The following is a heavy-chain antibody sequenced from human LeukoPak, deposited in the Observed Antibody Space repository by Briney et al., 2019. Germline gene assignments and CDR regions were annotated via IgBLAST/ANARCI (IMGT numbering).Heavy chain of an antibody. J-gene: IGHJ6*02. CDR1: GFTINGIY. D-gene: IGHD2-2*01. V-gene: IGHV3-66*01. CDR3: ASRVAPGYYYGMDV. CDR2: LSSGGST. Sequence: GGSLRLSCTASGFTINGIYLTWVRQAPGKGLECVSVLSSGGSTSYADSVKGRFTISRDNSKNTLYLQMNILRAEDTAVYYCASRVAPGYYYGMDVWGQGTTVTVFS.